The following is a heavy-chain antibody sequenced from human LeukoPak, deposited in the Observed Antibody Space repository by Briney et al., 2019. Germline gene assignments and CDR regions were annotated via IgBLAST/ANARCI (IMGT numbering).Heavy chain of an antibody. V-gene: IGHV4-34*01. CDR2: INHSGST. CDR3: ARADYGTGGVGFDY. J-gene: IGHJ4*02. CDR1: SGSFSGYY. Sequence: SETLSLTCGFYSGSFSGYYWNWIRQPPGKGLEWIGEINHSGSTNYNPSLKSRVTISVDKSKNQFSLKLSSVTAADTAVYYCARADYGTGGVGFDYWGQGTLVTVSS. D-gene: IGHD4-17*01.